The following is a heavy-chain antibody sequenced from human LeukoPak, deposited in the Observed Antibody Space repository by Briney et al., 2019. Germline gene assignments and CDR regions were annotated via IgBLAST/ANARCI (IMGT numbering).Heavy chain of an antibody. CDR3: ATTPYYDFWSGYYIPY. CDR1: GGSINTGDYY. D-gene: IGHD3-3*01. J-gene: IGHJ4*02. CDR2: IYTTGST. V-gene: IGHV4-61*02. Sequence: SQTLSLTCIVSGGSINTGDYYCSWIRQPAGKGLEWIGRIYTTGSTNYNPSLESRVTMSVDTSKHQFSLKLSSVTAADTAVYYCATTPYYDFWSGYYIPYWGQGTLVTVSS.